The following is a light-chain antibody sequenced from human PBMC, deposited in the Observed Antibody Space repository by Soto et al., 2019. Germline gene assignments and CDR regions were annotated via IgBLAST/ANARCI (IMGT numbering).Light chain of an antibody. Sequence: DIQMTQSPSTLSASLGDRVTITCRASESIDSWLAWHQQKPGRAPKLLISKASSLESGVPSRFSGSGFGTEFTLTISSLQPDDFATYYCQQYNSYRAFGQGTKVDI. CDR3: QQYNSYRA. J-gene: IGKJ1*01. CDR2: KAS. CDR1: ESIDSW. V-gene: IGKV1-5*03.